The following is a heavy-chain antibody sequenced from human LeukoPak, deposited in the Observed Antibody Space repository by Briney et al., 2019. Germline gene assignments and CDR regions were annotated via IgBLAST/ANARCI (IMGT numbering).Heavy chain of an antibody. V-gene: IGHV3-21*05. J-gene: IGHJ4*02. CDR1: GFTFNAYS. CDR3: ARAPYYYYDSGSGTRVTGNPDY. D-gene: IGHD3-10*01. CDR2: INNGSKYI. Sequence: GGSLRLSCAASGFTFNAYSMNWVRQAPGTGLEWVAYINNGSKYIYYADSVKGRFTISRDNAKNSLYLQMSSLRAEDTAVYYCARAPYYYYDSGSGTRVTGNPDYWGQGTLVTVSS.